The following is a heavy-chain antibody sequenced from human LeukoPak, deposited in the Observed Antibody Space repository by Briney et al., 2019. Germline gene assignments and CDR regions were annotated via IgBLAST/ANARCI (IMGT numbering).Heavy chain of an antibody. Sequence: PGGSLRLSCVASGFTFSSYGMHWVRQAPGKGLEWVAVILYDGSNKYNADSVKGRFTISRDTSKNTLYLQMNSLRAEDTAVYCCARDKYYDILTGYYRYYYGMDVWSQGTTVTVSS. CDR3: ARDKYYDILTGYYRYYYGMDV. J-gene: IGHJ6*02. CDR2: ILYDGSNK. CDR1: GFTFSSYG. D-gene: IGHD3-9*01. V-gene: IGHV3-30*03.